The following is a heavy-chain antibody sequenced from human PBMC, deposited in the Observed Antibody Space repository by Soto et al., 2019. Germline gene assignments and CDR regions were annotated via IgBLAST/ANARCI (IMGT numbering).Heavy chain of an antibody. J-gene: IGHJ6*02. CDR3: ARYSSNWFQTEGMDV. D-gene: IGHD6-13*01. CDR1: GGSISTYY. CDR2: IDTSGNT. Sequence: SETLSLTCTVSGGSISTYYWSWIRQPAGKGLEWIGLIDTSGNTNYNPSLKSRVTMSVNTSKKQFSLKLTSVTAADTAVYYCARYSSNWFQTEGMDVWGQGTTVTVSS. V-gene: IGHV4-4*07.